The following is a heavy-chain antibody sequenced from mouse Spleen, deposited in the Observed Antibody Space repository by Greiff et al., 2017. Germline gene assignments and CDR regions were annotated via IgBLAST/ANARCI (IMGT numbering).Heavy chain of an antibody. CDR3: TRPNSYWYFDV. D-gene: IGHD4-1*01. J-gene: IGHJ1*01. CDR2: INPSNGGT. V-gene: IGHV1S81*02. CDR1: GYTFTSYY. Sequence: VQLQQSGAELVKPGASVKLSCKASGYTFTSYYMYWVKQRPGQGLEWIGEINPSNGGTNFNEKFKSKATLTVDKSSSTAYMQLSSRTSEDSAVYYCTRPNSYWYFDVWGAGTTVTVSS.